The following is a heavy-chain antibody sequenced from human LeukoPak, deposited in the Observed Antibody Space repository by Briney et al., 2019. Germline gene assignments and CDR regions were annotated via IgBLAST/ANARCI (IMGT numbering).Heavy chain of an antibody. CDR3: AKDSECSSTSCHTFDY. Sequence: AGGSLRLSCAASGLTFSSYGMHWVRQAPGKGLEWVAFIRYDGSNKYYADSVKGRFTISRDNSKNTLYLQMNSLRAEDTAVYYCAKDSECSSTSCHTFDYWGQGTLVTVSS. CDR2: IRYDGSNK. V-gene: IGHV3-30*02. D-gene: IGHD2-2*02. CDR1: GLTFSSYG. J-gene: IGHJ4*02.